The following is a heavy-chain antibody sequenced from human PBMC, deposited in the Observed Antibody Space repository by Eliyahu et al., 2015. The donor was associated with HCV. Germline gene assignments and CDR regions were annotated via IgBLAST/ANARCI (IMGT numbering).Heavy chain of an antibody. CDR1: GGSISSGGYY. CDR3: ARDRRRKLSPEYYFDY. D-gene: IGHD3-16*02. V-gene: IGHV4-31*03. CDR2: IYYSGST. J-gene: IGHJ4*02. Sequence: QVQLQESGPGLVKPSQTLSLTCTVSGGSISSGGYYWSWIRQHPGKGLEWIGYIYYSGSTYYNPSLKSRVTISVDTSKNQFSLKLSSVTAADTAVYYCARDRRRKLSPEYYFDYWGQGTLVTVSS.